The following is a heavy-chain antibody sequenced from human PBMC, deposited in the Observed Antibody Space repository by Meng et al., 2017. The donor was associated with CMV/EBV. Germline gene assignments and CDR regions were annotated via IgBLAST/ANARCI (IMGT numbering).Heavy chain of an antibody. CDR2: IYYSGST. CDR3: ARGGITGSTSAWYAPNYFDF. D-gene: IGHD6-19*01. V-gene: IGHV4-61*01. CDR1: NANDY. J-gene: IGHJ4*02. Sequence: NANDYWAWIRQPPGKGLEWFGYIYYSGSTIYNPSLKSRVTMSVDTSKNQFSLKVNSVTTTDTAVYYCARGGITGSTSAWYAPNYFDFWGQGALVTVSS.